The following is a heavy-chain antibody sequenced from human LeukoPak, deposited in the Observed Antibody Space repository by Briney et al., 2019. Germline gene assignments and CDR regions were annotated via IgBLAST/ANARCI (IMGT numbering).Heavy chain of an antibody. CDR2: IYYSGST. V-gene: IGHV4-59*11. J-gene: IGHJ3*02. Sequence: SETLSLTCTVSGGSISSHYWTWIRQPPGKGLEWIGYIYYSGSTNYNPSLKSRVTISVDTSKNQFSLKLSSVTAADTAVYYCARVPRYCSSTRCYGGRAFDIWGQGTMVTVSS. CDR1: GGSISSHY. D-gene: IGHD2-2*01. CDR3: ARVPRYCSSTRCYGGRAFDI.